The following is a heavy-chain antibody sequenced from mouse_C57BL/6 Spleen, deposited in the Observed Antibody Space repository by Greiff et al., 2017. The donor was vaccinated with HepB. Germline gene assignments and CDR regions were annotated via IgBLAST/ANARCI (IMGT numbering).Heavy chain of an antibody. J-gene: IGHJ4*01. CDR2: ISDGGSYT. CDR3: ARDGSNYEGGAMDY. Sequence: EVKVVESGGGLVKPGGSLKLSCAASGFTFSSYAMSWVRQTPEKRLEWVATISDGGSYTYYPDNVKGRFTISRDNAKNNLYLQMSHLKSEDTAMYYCARDGSNYEGGAMDYWGQGTSVTVSS. D-gene: IGHD2-5*01. CDR1: GFTFSSYA. V-gene: IGHV5-4*01.